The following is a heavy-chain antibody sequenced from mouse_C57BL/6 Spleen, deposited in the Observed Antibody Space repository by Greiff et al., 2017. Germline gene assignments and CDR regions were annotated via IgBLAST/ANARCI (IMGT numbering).Heavy chain of an antibody. D-gene: IGHD3-2*02. CDR3: ARSDSSVPAMDY. J-gene: IGHJ4*01. CDR1: GYTFTSYW. V-gene: IGHV1-55*01. Sequence: HVQLQQPGAELVKPGASVKMSCKASGYTFTSYWITWVKQRPGQGLEWIGDIYPGSGSTNYNEKFKSKATLTVDTSSSTAYMQLSSLTSEDSAVYYCARSDSSVPAMDYWGQGTSVTVSS. CDR2: IYPGSGST.